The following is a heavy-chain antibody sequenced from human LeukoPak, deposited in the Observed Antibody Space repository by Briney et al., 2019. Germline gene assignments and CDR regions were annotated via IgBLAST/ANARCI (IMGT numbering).Heavy chain of an antibody. CDR2: IKSKTDGGTT. V-gene: IGHV3-15*01. CDR1: GFTFSNAW. Sequence: GGSLRLSCAASGFTFSNAWMSWVRQAPGKGLEWDGRIKSKTDGGTTDYAAPVKGRFTISRDDSKNTLYLQMNSLKTEDTAVYYCTTETGTTPDYFDYWGQGTLVTVSS. J-gene: IGHJ4*02. CDR3: TTETGTTPDYFDY. D-gene: IGHD1-1*01.